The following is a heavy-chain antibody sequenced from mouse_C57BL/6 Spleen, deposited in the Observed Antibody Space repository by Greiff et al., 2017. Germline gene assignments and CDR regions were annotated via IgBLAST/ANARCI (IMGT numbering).Heavy chain of an antibody. CDR1: GFSLTSYG. CDR3: ALQFITTVGFAY. J-gene: IGHJ3*01. Sequence: QVQLQQSGPGLVQPSQSLSITCTVSGFSLTSYGVHWVRQSPGKGLEWLGVIWSGGSTDYNAAFISRLSISKDNSKSQVFFKMNSLQADDTAIYYCALQFITTVGFAYWGQGTLVTVSA. V-gene: IGHV2-2*01. CDR2: IWSGGST. D-gene: IGHD1-1*01.